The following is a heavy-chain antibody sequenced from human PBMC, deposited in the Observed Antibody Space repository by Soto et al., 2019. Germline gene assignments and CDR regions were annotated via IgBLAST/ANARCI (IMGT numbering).Heavy chain of an antibody. CDR1: GFAVSSHS. Sequence: QPGGSLRLSCAASGFAVSSHSMHWVRQAPGKGLEWVAAMSFDGNSKYFADSVKGRFKISRDTSKNTWSLEMESLGVEDSALYHCTRGRSMIANDDFEYWGQGTQVTVSS. J-gene: IGHJ4*02. D-gene: IGHD2-21*01. CDR2: MSFDGNSK. CDR3: TRGRSMIANDDFEY. V-gene: IGHV3-30-3*01.